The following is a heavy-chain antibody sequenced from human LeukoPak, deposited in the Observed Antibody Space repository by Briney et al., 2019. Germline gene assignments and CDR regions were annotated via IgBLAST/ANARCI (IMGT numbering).Heavy chain of an antibody. CDR1: GGSISSGDYY. J-gene: IGHJ3*02. CDR2: IYYSGST. D-gene: IGHD2-15*01. CDR3: ARYCSGGSCYADAFDI. Sequence: PSETLSLTCTVSGGSISSGDYYWSWIRQHPGKGLEWIGYIYYSGSTYYNPSLKSRVTISVDTSKNQFSLKLSSVTAADTAVYYCARYCSGGSCYADAFDIWGQGTMVTVSS. V-gene: IGHV4-31*03.